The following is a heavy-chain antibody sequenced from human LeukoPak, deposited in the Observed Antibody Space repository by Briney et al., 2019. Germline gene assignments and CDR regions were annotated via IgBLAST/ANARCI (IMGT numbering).Heavy chain of an antibody. J-gene: IGHJ4*02. CDR3: AKDKSVSADYYFDY. D-gene: IGHD5/OR15-5a*01. CDR2: ISTDGNDK. Sequence: GGSLRLSCAASGFTFSNFWMNWVRQAPGKGLDWLTVISTDGNDKHYADSVKGRFTVSRDNSKNTLFLQMNNLRTEDTAVYYCAKDKSVSADYYFDYWGQGTLVTVSS. CDR1: GFTFSNFW. V-gene: IGHV3-30*18.